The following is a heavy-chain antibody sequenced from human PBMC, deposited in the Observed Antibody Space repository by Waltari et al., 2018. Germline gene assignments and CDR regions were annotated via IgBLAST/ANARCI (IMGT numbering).Heavy chain of an antibody. J-gene: IGHJ3*01. D-gene: IGHD4-17*01. CDR1: GGTFSSYE. Sequence: QVHLVQSGAEVKKPGSSVRVSCKASGGTFSSYEFHWVRQAPGQGLEGMGGIIPIFGTPIYAQKFQGRVTITADTSTTTAYMELSSLRFEDTAVYYCARDPKGTTVIYDAFDLWGQGTMVSVSS. CDR2: IIPIFGTP. CDR3: ARDPKGTTVIYDAFDL. V-gene: IGHV1-69*14.